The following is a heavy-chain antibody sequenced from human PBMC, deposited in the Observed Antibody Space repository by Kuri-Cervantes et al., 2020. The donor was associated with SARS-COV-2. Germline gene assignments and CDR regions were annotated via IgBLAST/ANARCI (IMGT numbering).Heavy chain of an antibody. CDR1: GFTFSSYV. CDR2: ISNDGSKK. CDR3: ATDRVGVHDS. D-gene: IGHD2-21*01. V-gene: IGHV3-30*03. J-gene: IGHJ4*02. Sequence: GGSLRLSCADSGFTFSSYVRHGVRQAPGRGLEGVAVISNDGSKKYYDDPVKGRFTVSRDNSKNTLYLQINSLRLEDTAVYYCATDRVGVHDSWGQGTLVTVSS.